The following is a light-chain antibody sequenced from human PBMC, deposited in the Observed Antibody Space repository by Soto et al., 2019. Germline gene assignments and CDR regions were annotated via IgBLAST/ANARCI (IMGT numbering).Light chain of an antibody. V-gene: IGLV1-51*02. CDR3: GTWDSSLTAWV. J-gene: IGLJ3*02. CDR1: SSNIGNNY. CDR2: END. Sequence: QSVLTQPPSVSAAPRQKVTISCSGSSSNIGNNYVSWYQQLPGAAPKLIIYENDKRPSGIPDRFSGSRSGASATLGITGLQTGDEADYYCGTWDSSLTAWVFGGGTKLTVL.